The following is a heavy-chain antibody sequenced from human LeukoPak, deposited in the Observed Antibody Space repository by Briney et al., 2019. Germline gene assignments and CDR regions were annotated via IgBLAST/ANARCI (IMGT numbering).Heavy chain of an antibody. CDR1: GYTFTSYY. CDR3: ARDTPGATLGY. Sequence: ASVKVSCKASGYTFTSYYMHWVRQAPGQGLEWMGIINPSGGSTSYAQKFQGRVTTTRDTSTSTVYMELSSLRSEDTAVYYCARDTPGATLGYWGQGTLVTVSS. J-gene: IGHJ4*02. CDR2: INPSGGST. D-gene: IGHD1-26*01. V-gene: IGHV1-46*01.